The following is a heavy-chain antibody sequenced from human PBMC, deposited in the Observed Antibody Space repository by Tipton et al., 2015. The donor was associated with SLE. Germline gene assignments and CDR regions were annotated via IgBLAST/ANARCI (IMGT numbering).Heavy chain of an antibody. CDR1: GGSITSDSYY. CDR3: ARGGLGSDLRGSIYFGY. Sequence: GSLRLSCTVSGGSITSDSYYWGWIRQPAGKGLEWVGSIYYSGTTYYNPSLKSRVTISVDTSKNQFSLRLNSGSAADTAVYYCARGGLGSDLRGSIYFGYWGQGTLVTVSS. CDR2: IYYSGTT. D-gene: IGHD7-27*01. J-gene: IGHJ4*02. V-gene: IGHV4-39*07.